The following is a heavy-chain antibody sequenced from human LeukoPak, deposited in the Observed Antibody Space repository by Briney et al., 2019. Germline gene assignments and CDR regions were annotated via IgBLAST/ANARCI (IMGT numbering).Heavy chain of an antibody. CDR2: IYYSGST. V-gene: IGHV4-61*05. D-gene: IGHD5-18*01. Sequence: SETLSLTCTVSGGSISSSSYYWGWIRQPPGKGLEWIGYIYYSGSTNYNPSLKSRVTVSVDTSKNQFSLKLSSVTAADTAVYYCARGDARGYSYGHFHFDHWGHGTLVTVSS. J-gene: IGHJ4*01. CDR3: ARGDARGYSYGHFHFDH. CDR1: GGSISSSSYY.